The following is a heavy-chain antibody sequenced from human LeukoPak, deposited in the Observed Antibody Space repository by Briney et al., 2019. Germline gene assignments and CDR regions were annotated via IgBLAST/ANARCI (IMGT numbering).Heavy chain of an antibody. CDR1: GFTFTTFG. CDR2: ISPDGNLE. D-gene: IGHD1/OR15-1a*01. CDR3: AKINNNDDY. Sequence: GGSLRLSCAASGFTFTTFGIHWVRQAPGKGLEWVAAISPDGNLEYYTDSVQGRFTVSRDNSKNMIYLQMNSLRGEDSALYYCAKINNNDDYRGHETLVTVSS. J-gene: IGHJ4*01. V-gene: IGHV3-30*18.